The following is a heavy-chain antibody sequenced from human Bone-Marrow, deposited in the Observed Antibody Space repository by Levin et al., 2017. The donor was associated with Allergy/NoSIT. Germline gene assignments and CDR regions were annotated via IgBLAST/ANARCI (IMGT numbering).Heavy chain of an antibody. CDR2: ISYRGTT. D-gene: IGHD5-24*01. Sequence: PSETLSLTCTVSGGSFSGGGYHWSWIRQHPETGLEWIGYISYRGTTYYNPSLKSRVTMSVDTSKTQFSLNLSSVTAADTAVYFCAREDGYVFDCWGQGTPVTVSS. V-gene: IGHV4-31*03. J-gene: IGHJ4*02. CDR1: GGSFSGGGYH. CDR3: AREDGYVFDC.